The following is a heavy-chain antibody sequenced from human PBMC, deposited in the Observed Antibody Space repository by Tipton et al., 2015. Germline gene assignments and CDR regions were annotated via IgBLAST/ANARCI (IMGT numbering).Heavy chain of an antibody. J-gene: IGHJ5*02. CDR2: ISYSGST. D-gene: IGHD4-17*01. CDR1: GGSISGHF. CDR3: ARFDYGDYLTGFDP. V-gene: IGHV4-59*11. Sequence: TLSLTCNVSGGSISGHFWSWIRQPPGKGLEWIGYISYSGSTHYNPSLKSRVTISVDTSKNQFSLKLSSVTAADTAVYYCARFDYGDYLTGFDPWGQGTLVTVSS.